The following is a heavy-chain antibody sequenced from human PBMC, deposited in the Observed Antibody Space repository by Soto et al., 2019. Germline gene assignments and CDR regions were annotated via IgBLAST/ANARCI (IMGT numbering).Heavy chain of an antibody. D-gene: IGHD3-3*01. V-gene: IGHV1-24*01. CDR3: ATDSLGHIIPGAFDI. CDR2: FDPEDGET. Sequence: QVQLVQSGAEVKKPGASVKVSCKVSGYTLAELSMHWLRQAPGKGLEWLGGFDPEDGETIYAQKLQGRVTMTEDTSTDTAYMELSSMRSKDTAVYYCATDSLGHIIPGAFDIWGQGTMVTVSS. J-gene: IGHJ3*02. CDR1: GYTLAELS.